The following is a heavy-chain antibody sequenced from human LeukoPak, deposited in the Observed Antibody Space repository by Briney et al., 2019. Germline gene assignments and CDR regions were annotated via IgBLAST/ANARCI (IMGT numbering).Heavy chain of an antibody. V-gene: IGHV4-59*01. J-gene: IGHJ3*02. Sequence: PSETLSLTCAVSGGSISSYYWSWIRQPPGKGLEWIGYIYYSGSTNYNPSLKSRVTISVDTSKNQFSLKLSSVTAADTAVYYCARDGGIADDAFDIWGQGTMVTVSS. D-gene: IGHD6-13*01. CDR2: IYYSGST. CDR3: ARDGGIADDAFDI. CDR1: GGSISSYY.